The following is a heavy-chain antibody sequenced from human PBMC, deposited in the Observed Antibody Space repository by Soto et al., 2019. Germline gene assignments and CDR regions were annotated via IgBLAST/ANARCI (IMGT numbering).Heavy chain of an antibody. V-gene: IGHV4-39*01. CDR1: GGSISSGSYF. J-gene: IGHJ1*01. CDR3: ARHYDSGWYFQH. CDR2: LYYGGST. D-gene: IGHD6-19*01. Sequence: PSETLSLTCTVSGGSISSGSYFWGWIRQPPGKGLEWIGSLYYGGSTYYNPSLKSRVTISGDTSKNQISLKLSSVTAADTAVYYCARHYDSGWYFQHWGQGTLVTAPQ.